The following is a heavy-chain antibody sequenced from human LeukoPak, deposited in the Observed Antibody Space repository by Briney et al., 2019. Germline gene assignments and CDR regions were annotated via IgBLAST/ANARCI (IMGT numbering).Heavy chain of an antibody. V-gene: IGHV3-30*18. CDR3: AKGGGSSSWYGDY. CDR2: ISYDGSNK. J-gene: IGHJ4*02. CDR1: GFTFSSYG. Sequence: GGSLRLSCAASGFTFSSYGMHWVRQAPGKGLEWVAVISYDGSNKYYADSVKGRFTISRDNSKNTLYLQMNSLRAEDTAVYYCAKGGGSSSWYGDYWGQGTLVTVSS. D-gene: IGHD6-13*01.